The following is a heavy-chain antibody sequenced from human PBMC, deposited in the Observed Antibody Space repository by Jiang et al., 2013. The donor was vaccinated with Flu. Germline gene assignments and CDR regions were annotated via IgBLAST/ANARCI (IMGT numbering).Heavy chain of an antibody. V-gene: IGHV4-59*01. CDR1: GGSISSYY. CDR3: ASLGGSCSGCWYFDL. J-gene: IGHJ2*01. D-gene: IGHD2-15*01. CDR2: IYYSGST. Sequence: PGLVKPSETLSLTCTVSGGSISSYYWSWIRQPPGKGLEWIAYIYYSGSTNYNPSLKSRVTISVDTSKNQFSLKLSSVTAADTAVYYCASLGGSCSGCWYFDLWGRGTLVTVSS.